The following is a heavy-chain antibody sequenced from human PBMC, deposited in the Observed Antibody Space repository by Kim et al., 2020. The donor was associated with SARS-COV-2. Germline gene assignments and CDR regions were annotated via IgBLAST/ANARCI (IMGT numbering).Heavy chain of an antibody. Sequence: ASVKVSCKASGYTFTSYDINWVRQATGQGLEWVGWMNPNSGNTGYAQKLQGRVTITRNTSISTAYMELSSLSSEDTAVYYCARDLGPTGYKGYWGQGTLVTHSS. D-gene: IGHD3-9*01. J-gene: IGHJ4*02. CDR3: ARDLGPTGYKGY. V-gene: IGHV1-8*01. CDR1: GYTFTSYD. CDR2: MNPNSGNT.